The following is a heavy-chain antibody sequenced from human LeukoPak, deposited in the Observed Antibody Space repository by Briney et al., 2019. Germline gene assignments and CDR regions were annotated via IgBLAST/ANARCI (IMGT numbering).Heavy chain of an antibody. V-gene: IGHV4-31*03. J-gene: IGHJ4*02. D-gene: IGHD3-10*01. Sequence: SQTLSLTCTVSGGPISSGAYYWSWIRQHPGKGLERIGYIYYSGSTYYNPSLKSRVIISIDTSKNQFSLNLSSVTAADTAVYYCARAPIGSGNDYYFDYWGQGTLVTVSS. CDR1: GGPISSGAYY. CDR2: IYYSGST. CDR3: ARAPIGSGNDYYFDY.